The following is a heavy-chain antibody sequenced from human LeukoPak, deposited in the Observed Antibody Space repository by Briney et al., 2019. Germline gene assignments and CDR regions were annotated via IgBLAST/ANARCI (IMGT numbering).Heavy chain of an antibody. Sequence: SETLSLTCTVSGGSISSYYWSWIRQPPGKGLEWIGYIYYSGSTNYNPSLKSRVTISVDTSKDQFSLKLSSVTAADTAVYYCARGEYSSSYYYYYYMDVWAKGTTVTVSS. CDR1: GGSISSYY. D-gene: IGHD6-6*01. CDR2: IYYSGST. CDR3: ARGEYSSSYYYYYYMDV. V-gene: IGHV4-59*01. J-gene: IGHJ6*03.